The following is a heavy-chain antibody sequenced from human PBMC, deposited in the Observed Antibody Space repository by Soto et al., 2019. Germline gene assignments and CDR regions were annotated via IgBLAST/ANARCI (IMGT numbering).Heavy chain of an antibody. Sequence: GESLKISCKGSGYSFTSYWIGWVRQMPGKGLEWMGIIYPGDSDTRYSPSFQGQVTISADKSISTAYLQWSSLKASDTAMYYSARRVAARVRCLAFDIWGEGKMVTVSS. V-gene: IGHV5-51*01. CDR1: GYSFTSYW. J-gene: IGHJ3*02. CDR2: IYPGDSDT. D-gene: IGHD5-18*01. CDR3: ARRVAARVRCLAFDI.